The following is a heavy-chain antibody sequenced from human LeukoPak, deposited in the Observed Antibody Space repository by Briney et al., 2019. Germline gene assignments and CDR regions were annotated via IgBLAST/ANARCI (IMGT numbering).Heavy chain of an antibody. V-gene: IGHV1-46*01. D-gene: IGHD1-7*01. CDR2: INPGDSST. CDR3: VRASSGTKTRLDY. J-gene: IGHJ4*02. Sequence: ASVKVSCKTSGYTFSTYNVHWVRQAPGQGLEWMGIINPGDSSTTYAQMFQGRVTMTRDTSTTTVYMELSSLGSEDTAVYYCVRASSGTKTRLDYWGQGTLVTVSS. CDR1: GYTFSTYN.